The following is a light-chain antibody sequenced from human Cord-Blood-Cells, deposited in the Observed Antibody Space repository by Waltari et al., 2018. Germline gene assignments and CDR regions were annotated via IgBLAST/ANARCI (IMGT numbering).Light chain of an antibody. CDR1: QSVSSY. CDR2: DAS. V-gene: IGKV3-11*01. Sequence: EIVLTQSPATLSLSPGERATLSCRDSQSVSSYLAWYQQKPGQAPRLLIYDASNRATGIPARFSVSGSGTDFTLTISSLEPEDFAVYYCQQRSNWPLFTFGPGTKVDIK. CDR3: QQRSNWPLFT. J-gene: IGKJ3*01.